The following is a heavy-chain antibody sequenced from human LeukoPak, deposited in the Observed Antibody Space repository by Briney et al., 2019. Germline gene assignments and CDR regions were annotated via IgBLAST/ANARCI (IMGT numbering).Heavy chain of an antibody. V-gene: IGHV3-21*01. CDR2: ISSSSSYI. D-gene: IGHD1-1*01. J-gene: IGHJ4*02. Sequence: GGSLRLSCAASGFTFSSYSMNWVRQAPGKGLEWVSSISSSSSYIYYADSVKGRFTISRDNAKNSLYLQMNSLRAEDTAVYYCARDRGHGQLECFDYWGQGTLVTVSS. CDR1: GFTFSSYS. CDR3: ARDRGHGQLECFDY.